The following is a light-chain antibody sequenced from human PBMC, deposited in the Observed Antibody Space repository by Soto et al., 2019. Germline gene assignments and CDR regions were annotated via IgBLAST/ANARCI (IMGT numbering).Light chain of an antibody. CDR1: SSDVGANNY. CDR3: CSYKSISTFV. CDR2: EVS. J-gene: IGLJ1*01. V-gene: IGLV2-14*01. Sequence: QSVLTQPASVSASPGQSITISCTGTSSDVGANNYVSWYQRHPGKAPKLMIYEVSNRPSGVSTRFSGSKSGNTASLTISGLQAEDEADYFCCSYKSISTFVFGTGTKVTVL.